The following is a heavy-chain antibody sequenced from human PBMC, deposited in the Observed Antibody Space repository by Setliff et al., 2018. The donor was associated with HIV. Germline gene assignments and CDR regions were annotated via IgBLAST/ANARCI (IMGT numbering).Heavy chain of an antibody. D-gene: IGHD2-2*01. V-gene: IGHV1-69*05. CDR3: ARDFGGYCSSMSCPGLFDP. CDR2: IIPISGTV. CDR1: GYTFTSYG. Sequence: SVKVSCKASGYTFTSYGISWVRQAPGQGLEWMGRIIPISGTVNYAQKFWGRVTITTHESTSTAYMELSSLRSEDTAVYYCARDFGGYCSSMSCPGLFDPWGQGTLVTVSS. J-gene: IGHJ5*02.